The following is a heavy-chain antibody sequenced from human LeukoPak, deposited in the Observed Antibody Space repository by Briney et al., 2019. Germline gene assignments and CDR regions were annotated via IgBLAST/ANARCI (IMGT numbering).Heavy chain of an antibody. Sequence: PSQTLSLTCTVSGGSISSGDYYWSWIRQPPGKGREWVGYIYCSGSTYYNPSLKSRVTISVDTSKNQFSLKLSSVTAADTAVYYCARRSDAVSTYYYYYMDVWGKGTTVTVSS. CDR3: ARRSDAVSTYYYYYMDV. CDR2: IYCSGST. V-gene: IGHV4-30-4*01. J-gene: IGHJ6*03. D-gene: IGHD2-8*01. CDR1: GGSISSGDYY.